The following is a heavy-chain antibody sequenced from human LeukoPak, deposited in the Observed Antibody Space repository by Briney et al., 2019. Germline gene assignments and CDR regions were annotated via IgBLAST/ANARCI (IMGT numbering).Heavy chain of an antibody. D-gene: IGHD2-21*02. Sequence: SETLSLTCAVYGGSFSPYYWSWIRQPPGKGLGWIGEISLSGSTNSNPSLKSRVTISVDTSKNQYSLRLSSGTAADTAVYYCARGGFYYGGDCFVDYWGQGTLVTVSS. CDR3: ARGGFYYGGDCFVDY. CDR1: GGSFSPYY. J-gene: IGHJ4*02. CDR2: ISLSGST. V-gene: IGHV4-34*01.